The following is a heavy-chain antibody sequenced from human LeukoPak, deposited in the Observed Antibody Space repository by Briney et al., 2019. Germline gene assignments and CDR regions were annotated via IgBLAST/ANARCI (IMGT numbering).Heavy chain of an antibody. V-gene: IGHV4-59*01. CDR3: ARIAVAGTFLDY. J-gene: IGHJ4*02. CDR2: IYYSGST. Sequence: SETLSLTCTVSGGSISSYYWSWIRQPPGKGLEWIGYIYYSGSTNYNPSLKSRVTISVDTSKNQFSLKLSSVTAADTAVYYCARIAVAGTFLDYWGQGTPVTVSS. D-gene: IGHD6-19*01. CDR1: GGSISSYY.